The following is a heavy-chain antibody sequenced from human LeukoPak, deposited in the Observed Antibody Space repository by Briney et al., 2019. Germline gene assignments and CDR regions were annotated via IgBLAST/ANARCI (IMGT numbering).Heavy chain of an antibody. CDR2: INHSGRT. D-gene: IGHD2-2*01. Sequence: SETLSLTCAVYAGSFSDDFWGCIRQPPGKGLEWSGEINHSGRTYYNPSLKSRATIPVDTSKNQLSLNLSSWTAADAAVYYCARDVVVVPAAIHYGMDVWGQGTTVTVSS. J-gene: IGHJ6*02. V-gene: IGHV4-34*01. CDR1: AGSFSDDF. CDR3: ARDVVVVPAAIHYGMDV.